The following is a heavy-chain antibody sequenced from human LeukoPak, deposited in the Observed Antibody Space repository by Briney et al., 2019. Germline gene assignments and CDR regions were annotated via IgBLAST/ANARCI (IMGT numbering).Heavy chain of an antibody. J-gene: IGHJ4*02. D-gene: IGHD4-17*01. Sequence: PGGSLRLSCAASGFTVSSNYMSWVRQAPGKXLEWVSVIYSGGSTYYADSVKGRFTISRDNSKNTLYLQMNSLRAEDTAVYYCARLSKGRLYGDYDYWGQGTLVTVSS. V-gene: IGHV3-53*01. CDR2: IYSGGST. CDR3: ARLSKGRLYGDYDY. CDR1: GFTVSSNY.